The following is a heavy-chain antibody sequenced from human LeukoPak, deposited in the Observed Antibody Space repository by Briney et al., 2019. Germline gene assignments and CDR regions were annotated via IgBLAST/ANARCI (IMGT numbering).Heavy chain of an antibody. J-gene: IGHJ6*03. Sequence: GGSLRLSCTVSGFTFSSHSMSWVRQAPGKGLEWISSISGWSSNYIYYAESVKGRFTISRDNARNLMYLQMNSLRAEDTALYFCARVVGFGDYYYYYMDVWGKGTTVIVSS. V-gene: IGHV3-21*01. CDR2: ISGWSSNYI. CDR1: GFTFSSHS. D-gene: IGHD1-26*01. CDR3: ARVVGFGDYYYYYMDV.